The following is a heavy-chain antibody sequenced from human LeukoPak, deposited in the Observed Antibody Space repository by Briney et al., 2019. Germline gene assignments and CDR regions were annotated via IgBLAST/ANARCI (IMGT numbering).Heavy chain of an antibody. CDR3: ARDQEYGRGGFDY. Sequence: GRSLRLSRAASGFTFSGYAMHWVRQAPGKGLEWVAVISYDAIDKYYADSVKGRFTISRDNSKNTLHLQMNSLRPEDTAVYYCARDQEYGRGGFDYWGQGTLVTDSS. D-gene: IGHD6-6*01. J-gene: IGHJ4*02. CDR2: ISYDAIDK. V-gene: IGHV3-30*01. CDR1: GFTFSGYA.